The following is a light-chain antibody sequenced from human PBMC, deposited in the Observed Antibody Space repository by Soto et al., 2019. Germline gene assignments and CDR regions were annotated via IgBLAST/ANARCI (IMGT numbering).Light chain of an antibody. CDR2: GAS. CDR1: QTVSFY. Sequence: DIQMTQSPSSLSASVGDRVTITCRASQTVSFYLNWYQQKPGKAPKPLIYGASTLHSGVPSRFSGSGSGTDFTLTISSLLPEDVAVYYCQHSYSPPWTFGQGTKVEIK. V-gene: IGKV1-39*01. J-gene: IGKJ1*01. CDR3: QHSYSPPWT.